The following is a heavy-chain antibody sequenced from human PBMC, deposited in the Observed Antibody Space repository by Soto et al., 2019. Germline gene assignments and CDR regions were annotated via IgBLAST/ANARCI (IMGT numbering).Heavy chain of an antibody. Sequence: QVQLVQSGAEVKKPGSSVKVSCKASGGTFSSYTISWVRQAPGQGLEWMGRIIPILGIANYAQKFQGRVTSTADKSTSTAYMELSSLRSEDTAVYYCARGPGYEECYFDYWGQGTLGTVSS. J-gene: IGHJ4*02. CDR3: ARGPGYEECYFDY. V-gene: IGHV1-69*02. CDR2: IIPILGIA. D-gene: IGHD5-12*01. CDR1: GGTFSSYT.